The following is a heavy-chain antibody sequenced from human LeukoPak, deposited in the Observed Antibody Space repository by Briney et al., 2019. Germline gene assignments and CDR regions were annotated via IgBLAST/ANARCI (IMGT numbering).Heavy chain of an antibody. V-gene: IGHV4-30-4*08. CDR2: IYYSGNT. CDR3: ARVPLVYYYYYIDV. J-gene: IGHJ6*03. CDR1: GGSISSGDSY. D-gene: IGHD6-6*01. Sequence: SETLSLTCTVSGGSISSGDSYWSWIRQPPGKGLEWIGYIYYSGNTYYNPSLKSRVTISVDTSKNQFSLKLSSVTAADTAVYYCARVPLVYYYYYIDVWGKGTTVTVSS.